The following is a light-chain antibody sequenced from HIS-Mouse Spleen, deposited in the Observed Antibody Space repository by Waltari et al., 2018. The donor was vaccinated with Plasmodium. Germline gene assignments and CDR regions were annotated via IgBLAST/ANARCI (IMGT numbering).Light chain of an antibody. J-gene: IGKJ3*01. CDR3: QQYNNWSFT. CDR1: QSVRSN. V-gene: IGKV3-15*01. Sequence: EIVMTESPATLSVSPGERVNLSCRARQSVRSNVAWYQQKPGQAPRLLIYGASTRATGIPARFSGSGSGTEFTLTISSLQSEDFAVYYCQQYNNWSFTFGPGTKVDIK. CDR2: GAS.